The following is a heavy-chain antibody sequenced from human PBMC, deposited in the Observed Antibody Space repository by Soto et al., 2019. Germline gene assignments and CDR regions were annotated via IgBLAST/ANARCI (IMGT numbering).Heavy chain of an antibody. Sequence: QVQLVQSGPEVKRTGASVKVSCTASGYTFTNYGISWVRQAPGQGLDWMGRISTDNVNTNTAQKVQCRVTMTTDTSKTTAYVELERLRSDDTAVYYCARVRGTSITVNGGAIDLWGQGTMVTVSS. CDR2: ISTDNVNT. D-gene: IGHD1-7*01. CDR3: ARVRGTSITVNGGAIDL. V-gene: IGHV1-18*01. J-gene: IGHJ3*01. CDR1: GYTFTNYG.